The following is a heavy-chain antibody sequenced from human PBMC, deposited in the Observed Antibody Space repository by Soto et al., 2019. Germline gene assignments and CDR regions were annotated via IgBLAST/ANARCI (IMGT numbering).Heavy chain of an antibody. Sequence: PSETVSLTCSVSGGCMSDWVLSWIRQSPERGLEWVWDVDYLGSTDSNPTLKSRVTISVDTSKRQFSLRLSAVTSADAASYYCARGGYDGSGSPYPAYGGLGTQVTVSS. CDR1: GGCMSDWV. V-gene: IGHV4-59*01. CDR3: ARGGYDGSGSPYPAY. CDR2: VDYLGST. J-gene: IGHJ4*02. D-gene: IGHD3-10*01.